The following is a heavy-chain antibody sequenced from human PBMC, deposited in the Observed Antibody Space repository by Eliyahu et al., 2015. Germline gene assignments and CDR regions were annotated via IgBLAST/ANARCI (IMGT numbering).Heavy chain of an antibody. Sequence: EVQLLESGGGLVQPGGSLRLSCAAXGFSLSRYAMSWVRQAPGKGVGWVSAISGSGGSTYYADSVKGRFTISRDNSKNTLYLQMNSLRAEDTAVYYCAKDSTVVTYYFDYWGQGTLVTVSS. CDR1: GFSLSRYA. D-gene: IGHD4-23*01. V-gene: IGHV3-23*01. J-gene: IGHJ4*02. CDR3: AKDSTVVTYYFDY. CDR2: ISGSGGST.